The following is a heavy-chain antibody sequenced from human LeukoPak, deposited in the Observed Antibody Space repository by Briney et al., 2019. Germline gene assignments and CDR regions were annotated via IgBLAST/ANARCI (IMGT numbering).Heavy chain of an antibody. J-gene: IGHJ3*02. V-gene: IGHV1-2*02. CDR2: INPTSGGT. CDR3: ARDGYNHDAFDI. CDR1: GYTFTGYY. D-gene: IGHD5-24*01. Sequence: ASVKVSCKASGYTFTGYYMHWVRQAPGQGLEWIGWINPTSGGTNYAQKFQSRVTMTRDTSISTAYMELSRLRSDDTAVYYCARDGYNHDAFDIWGQGTMVTVSS.